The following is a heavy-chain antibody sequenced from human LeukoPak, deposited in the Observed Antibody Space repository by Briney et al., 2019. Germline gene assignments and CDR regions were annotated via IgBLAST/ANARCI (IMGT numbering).Heavy chain of an antibody. Sequence: PGGSLRLSCAASGFTVSSNFMTWVRQAPGKGLEWVSLIYSGGSTHCADSVQGRFTISRDNSKNTLYLQMNSLTAEDTAVYYCARDRFMAHSPFDSWGQGTLVTVSS. V-gene: IGHV3-53*01. CDR1: GFTVSSNF. J-gene: IGHJ4*02. CDR3: ARDRFMAHSPFDS. D-gene: IGHD2-15*01. CDR2: IYSGGST.